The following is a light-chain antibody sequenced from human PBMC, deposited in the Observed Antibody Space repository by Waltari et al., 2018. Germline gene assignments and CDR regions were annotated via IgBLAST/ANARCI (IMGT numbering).Light chain of an antibody. CDR2: DDR. Sequence: SYILTQTSSVSEAPGETARIPCGGDNVGGKVVHWYLQKPGQAPLLVIYDDRDRPSWIPERFSASSSGNTATLTISRVEAGDEADYYCQVWDDSSDRPVFGGGTQLTVL. V-gene: IGLV3-21*04. J-gene: IGLJ3*02. CDR1: NVGGKV. CDR3: QVWDDSSDRPV.